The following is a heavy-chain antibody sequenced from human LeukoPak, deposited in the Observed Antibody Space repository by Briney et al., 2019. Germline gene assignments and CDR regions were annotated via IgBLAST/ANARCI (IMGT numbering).Heavy chain of an antibody. CDR3: ARDYGIMITFGGVIGPYGMDV. D-gene: IGHD3-16*02. V-gene: IGHV3-30*03. CDR2: TSYDGSNK. Sequence: PGRSLRLSCAASRFTFSNYDMHWVRQAPGKGLEWVAITSYDGSNKYYADSVKGRFTISRDNSKNTLYLQMNSLRAEDTAVYYCARDYGIMITFGGVIGPYGMDVWGQGTTVTVSS. CDR1: RFTFSNYD. J-gene: IGHJ6*02.